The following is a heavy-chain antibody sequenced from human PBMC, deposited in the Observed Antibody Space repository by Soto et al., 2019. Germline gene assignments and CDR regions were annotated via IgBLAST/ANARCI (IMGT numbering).Heavy chain of an antibody. D-gene: IGHD6-6*01. CDR3: ARIGYSSSSNDF. V-gene: IGHV3-7*05. Sequence: GRSLRLSCATSGFTFSNYWMTWVRQAPGKGLEWLANIKQDGSQTYYMDSVKGRFTVSRDNAKNSVYLQMNSLRAEDTAVYYCARIGYSSSSNDFWGQGTLVTVSS. CDR1: GFTFSNYW. J-gene: IGHJ4*02. CDR2: IKQDGSQT.